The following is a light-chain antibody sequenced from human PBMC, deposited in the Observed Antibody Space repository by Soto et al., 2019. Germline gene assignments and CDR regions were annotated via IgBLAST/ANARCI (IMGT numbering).Light chain of an antibody. CDR2: AAS. CDR1: QGISSY. Sequence: AIRMNQSPSSLSASTGDRVTITCRASQGISSYLAWYQQKPGKAPELLIYAASTLQSGVPSRFSGSGSGTEFTLTVSSLQPEDFATYYCQQLNAYPHSFGGGTKVDI. CDR3: QQLNAYPHS. J-gene: IGKJ4*01. V-gene: IGKV1-8*01.